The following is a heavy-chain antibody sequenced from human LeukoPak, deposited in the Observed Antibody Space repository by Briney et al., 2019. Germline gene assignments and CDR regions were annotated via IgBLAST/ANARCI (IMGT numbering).Heavy chain of an antibody. CDR3: AKPKTQAMVLPGNY. V-gene: IGHV3-23*01. Sequence: GGSLRLSCAASGFTFSNYAMSWVRQAPGKGLEWVSAISGSGDTTYYADSVKGRFTISRDNSKNTLYLQMNSLRADDTAVYYCAKPKTQAMVLPGNYWGQGTLVTVSS. D-gene: IGHD5-18*01. J-gene: IGHJ4*02. CDR1: GFTFSNYA. CDR2: ISGSGDTT.